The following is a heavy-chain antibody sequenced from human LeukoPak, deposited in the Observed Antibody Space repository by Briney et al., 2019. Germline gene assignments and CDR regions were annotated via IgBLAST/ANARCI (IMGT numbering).Heavy chain of an antibody. CDR2: ISGSGDRT. D-gene: IGHD2-2*02. V-gene: IGHV3-23*01. CDR3: VKSRYQLLDHFDY. CDR1: GFRFSSYA. J-gene: IGHJ4*02. Sequence: QPGGSLRLPCAASGFRFSSYAMSWVRQAPGKGLEWVSAISGSGDRTFYADSVKGRFTISRDNSKNTLYLQMNSLSAEDTAIYYCVKSRYQLLDHFDYWGQGTLVTVSS.